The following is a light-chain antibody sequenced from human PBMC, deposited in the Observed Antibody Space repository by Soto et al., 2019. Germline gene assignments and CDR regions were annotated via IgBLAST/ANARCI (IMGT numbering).Light chain of an antibody. CDR1: QSVSSSY. CDR3: QQYGSSPLT. Sequence: EIVLTQSPGTLSLSPGERATLSCRASQSVSSSYLAWYQQKPGQAPRLDIYGASSRATGIPDRFSGSGSGTDFTLTISRLEPEDFAVYYCQQYGSSPLTFGQGTKVEIK. CDR2: GAS. V-gene: IGKV3-20*01. J-gene: IGKJ1*01.